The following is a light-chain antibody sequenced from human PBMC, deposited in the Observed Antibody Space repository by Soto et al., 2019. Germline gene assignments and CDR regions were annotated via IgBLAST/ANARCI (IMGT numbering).Light chain of an antibody. J-gene: IGKJ4*01. Sequence: DIQMTQSPSSLSASVGDRVTITCQASQDISNYLNWYQQKLGKAPKLLIYEASNLETGVPSRFSGSGSGTDFTFTIRSLQPEDIATYYYQQYDTLVTFGGGTKVEIK. CDR2: EAS. V-gene: IGKV1-33*01. CDR1: QDISNY. CDR3: QQYDTLVT.